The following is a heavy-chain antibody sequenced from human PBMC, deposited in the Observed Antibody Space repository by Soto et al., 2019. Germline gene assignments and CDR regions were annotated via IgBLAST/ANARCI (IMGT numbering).Heavy chain of an antibody. CDR1: GFTFSSYS. V-gene: IGHV3-21*01. J-gene: IGHJ3*02. CDR2: FSSISSYI. CDR3: ARPCSTSFNDAFDI. Sequence: PGGSLRLSCAASGFTFSSYSMNWVRQAPGKGLEWVSSFSSISSYIYYADSLKGLFTISRDNAKTSLYLQLNSLRAEDTAVYYCARPCSTSFNDAFDIWGQGTMVTVSS. D-gene: IGHD2-2*01.